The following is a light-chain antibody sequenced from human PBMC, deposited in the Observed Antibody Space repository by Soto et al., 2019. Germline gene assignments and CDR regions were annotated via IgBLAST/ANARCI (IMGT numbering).Light chain of an antibody. Sequence: EIVLTQSPGTLSLSPGERATLSCRASQSVSSSYLACYQQKPGQAPRLLLYGSSSRTTGIPDRFSGSGSGTDFTLTISRLDPEEFAVYYCQQYGSSPLTFGGETKVDIK. CDR2: GSS. CDR3: QQYGSSPLT. J-gene: IGKJ4*01. V-gene: IGKV3-20*01. CDR1: QSVSSSY.